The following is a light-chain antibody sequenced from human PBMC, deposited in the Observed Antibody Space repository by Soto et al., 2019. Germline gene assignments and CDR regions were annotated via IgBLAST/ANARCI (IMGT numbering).Light chain of an antibody. CDR3: QQHGQWPIT. Sequence: EIVMTQSSATLSVSPGERATLSCRASQSVNSNYLAWYQQKPGQAPRLLIYGISKRATDIPDRFSGSGSGTEFTLTISSLQPEDFATYYCQQHGQWPITFGQGTDWRL. J-gene: IGKJ5*01. CDR2: GIS. CDR1: QSVNSN. V-gene: IGKV3D-15*01.